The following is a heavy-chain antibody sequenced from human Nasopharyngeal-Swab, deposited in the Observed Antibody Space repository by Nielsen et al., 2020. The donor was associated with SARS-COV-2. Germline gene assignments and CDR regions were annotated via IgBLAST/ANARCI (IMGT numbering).Heavy chain of an antibody. J-gene: IGHJ4*02. CDR1: GFTFSSHA. V-gene: IGHV3-23*01. D-gene: IGHD6-13*01. Sequence: GESLKISCAASGFTFSSHAMTWVRQAPGKGPEWVSTISGGGGSTYYADSVTGRFTISKDNSENMLYLQINSLRAEDTAVYYCATRPDSSWHPYCFDYWGQGTLVTVSS. CDR3: ATRPDSSWHPYCFDY. CDR2: ISGGGGST.